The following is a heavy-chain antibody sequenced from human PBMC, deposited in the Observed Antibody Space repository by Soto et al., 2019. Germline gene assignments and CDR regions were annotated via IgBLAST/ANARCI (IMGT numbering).Heavy chain of an antibody. CDR1: GYTFTSYY. Sequence: QVQLVQSGAEVKKPGASVKVSCKASGYTFTSYYMHWVRQAPGQGLEWMGIINPSGGSTSYAQKFKGRVTMTRDTSTSTVYMELSSLRSEDTAVYYCARDSLLFWAEDREWNGMDVWGQGTTVTVSS. V-gene: IGHV1-46*01. J-gene: IGHJ6*02. CDR3: ARDSLLFWAEDREWNGMDV. D-gene: IGHD3-3*01. CDR2: INPSGGST.